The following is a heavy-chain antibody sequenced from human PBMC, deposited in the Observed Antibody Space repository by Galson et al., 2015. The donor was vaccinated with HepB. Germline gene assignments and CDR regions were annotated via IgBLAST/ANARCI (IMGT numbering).Heavy chain of an antibody. J-gene: IGHJ6*03. CDR2: ISSSSSYI. D-gene: IGHD2-2*01. Sequence: SLRLSCAASGFTFSSYSMNWVRQAPGKGLEWVSSISSSSSYIYYADSVKGRFTISRDNAKNSLYLQMNSLRAEDTAVYYCARASTVVVPAADTPYYYYMDVWGKGTTVTVSS. CDR1: GFTFSSYS. CDR3: ARASTVVVPAADTPYYYYMDV. V-gene: IGHV3-21*01.